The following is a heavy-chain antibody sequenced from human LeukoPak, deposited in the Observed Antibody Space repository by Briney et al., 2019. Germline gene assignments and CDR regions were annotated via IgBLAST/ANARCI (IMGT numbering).Heavy chain of an antibody. CDR1: GGSISSGSYY. V-gene: IGHV4-61*02. CDR3: ARVDSSWGAFDI. D-gene: IGHD6-13*01. J-gene: IGHJ3*02. Sequence: SETLSLTCTVSGGSISSGSYYWSWIRQPAGKGLERIGRIYTSGSTNYNPSLKSRVTISVDTSKNQFSLKLSSVTAADMAVYYCARVDSSWGAFDIWGQGTMVTVSS. CDR2: IYTSGST.